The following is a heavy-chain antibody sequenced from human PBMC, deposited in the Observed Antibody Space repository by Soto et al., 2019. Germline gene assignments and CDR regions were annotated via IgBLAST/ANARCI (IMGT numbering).Heavy chain of an antibody. V-gene: IGHV1-3*01. D-gene: IGHD3-22*01. CDR3: ARALLVVITTSHQGNWFDP. J-gene: IGHJ5*02. CDR1: GYTFTSYA. Sequence: ASVKVSCKASGYTFTSYAMHWVRQAPGQRLEWMGWINAGNGNTKYSQKFQGRVTITRDTSASTAYMELSSLRSEDTAVYYCARALLVVITTSHQGNWFDPWGQGTLVTVSS. CDR2: INAGNGNT.